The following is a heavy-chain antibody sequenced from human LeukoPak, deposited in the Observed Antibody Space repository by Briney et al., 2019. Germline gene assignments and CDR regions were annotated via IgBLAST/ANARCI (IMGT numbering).Heavy chain of an antibody. J-gene: IGHJ3*02. Sequence: GGSLRLSCAASGFTFSSYGMHWVGQAPGKGLEGVAFIRYDGSNKYYADSVKGRFTISRDNSKNTLYMQMNSLRAEDTAVYYCYGYYYDSSGYSDDAFDIWGQGTMVTVSS. D-gene: IGHD3-22*01. CDR2: IRYDGSNK. CDR3: YGYYYDSSGYSDDAFDI. V-gene: IGHV3-30*02. CDR1: GFTFSSYG.